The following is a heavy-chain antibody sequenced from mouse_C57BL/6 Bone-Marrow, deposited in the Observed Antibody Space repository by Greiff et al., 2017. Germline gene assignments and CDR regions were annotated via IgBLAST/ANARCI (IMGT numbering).Heavy chain of an antibody. J-gene: IGHJ1*03. CDR1: GYTFTEYT. V-gene: IGHV1-62-2*01. Sequence: VQLQQSGAELVKPGASVKLSCKASGYTFTEYTIHWVKQRSGQGLEWIGWFYPGSGSIKYNEKFKDKATLTADKSPSKVYMELSRLTSEDSAVYFCARHEGIYSNYLYWYFDVWGTGTTVTVSS. CDR3: ARHEGIYSNYLYWYFDV. D-gene: IGHD2-5*01. CDR2: FYPGSGSI.